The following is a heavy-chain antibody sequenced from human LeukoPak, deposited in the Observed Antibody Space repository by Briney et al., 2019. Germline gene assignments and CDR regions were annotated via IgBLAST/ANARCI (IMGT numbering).Heavy chain of an antibody. J-gene: IGHJ5*02. D-gene: IGHD3-22*01. CDR3: AKDPRYYYDSSGYYSNWFDP. V-gene: IGHV3-23*01. Sequence: GGSLRLSCAASGFTFSSYAMSCVRQAPGKGLEWVSAISGSGGSTYYADSVKGRFTISRDNSKTTLYLQMNSLRAEDTAVYYCAKDPRYYYDSSGYYSNWFDPWGQGTLVTVSS. CDR1: GFTFSSYA. CDR2: ISGSGGST.